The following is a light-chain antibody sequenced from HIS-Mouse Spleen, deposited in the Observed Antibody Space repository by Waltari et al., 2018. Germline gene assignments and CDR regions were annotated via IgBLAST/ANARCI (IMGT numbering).Light chain of an antibody. Sequence: SYELTQPPSVSVSPGQTARITCSGDALPKKYAYWYQQKSGQAPVLVIYEDSKRPPGIPARFYGSSSGTMATLTISGAQVEDEADYYCYSTDSSGNHRVFGGGTKLTVL. CDR1: ALPKKY. V-gene: IGLV3-10*01. J-gene: IGLJ2*01. CDR2: EDS. CDR3: YSTDSSGNHRV.